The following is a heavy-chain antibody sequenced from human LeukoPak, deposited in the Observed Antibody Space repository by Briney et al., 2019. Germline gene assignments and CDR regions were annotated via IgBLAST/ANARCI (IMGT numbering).Heavy chain of an antibody. CDR3: AAAIKTTIAAAGTGGAFDI. D-gene: IGHD6-13*01. CDR2: IYYSGST. J-gene: IGHJ3*02. CDR1: GGSISSYY. V-gene: IGHV4-59*01. Sequence: SETLSLTCTVSGGSISSYYWSWIRQPPGKGLEWIGYIYYSGSTNYNPSLKSRVTISVDTSKNQFSLKLSSVTAADTAVYYCAAAIKTTIAAAGTGGAFDIWGQGTMVTVSS.